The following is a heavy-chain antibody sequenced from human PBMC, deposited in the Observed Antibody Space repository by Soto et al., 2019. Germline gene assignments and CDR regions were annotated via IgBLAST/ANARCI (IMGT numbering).Heavy chain of an antibody. Sequence: PGGSLRLSCAASGFTLSSFWMSWVRQAPGKGLEWVANIKQDGSEKYYVDSVKGRFTISRDNAKNSLYLQMNNLRAEDTAVYYCAKGVPGIAVAGTGYFQHWGQGTLVTVSS. V-gene: IGHV3-7*01. D-gene: IGHD6-19*01. J-gene: IGHJ1*01. CDR1: GFTLSSFW. CDR2: IKQDGSEK. CDR3: AKGVPGIAVAGTGYFQH.